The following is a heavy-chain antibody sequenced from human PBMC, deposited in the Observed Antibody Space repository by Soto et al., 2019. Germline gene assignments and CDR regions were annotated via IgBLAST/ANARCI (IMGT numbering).Heavy chain of an antibody. V-gene: IGHV4-34*01. Sequence: SETLSLTCAVYGGSFSGYYWNWIRQPPGKGLEWIGEINHSGSTNYNPSLKSRVTISVDTSKDQFSLKLSSLRSEDAAVYYCASQPYYYDSSGYYLDYYYGMDVWGQGTTVTVSS. J-gene: IGHJ6*02. CDR1: GGSFSGYY. CDR2: INHSGST. D-gene: IGHD3-22*01. CDR3: ASQPYYYDSSGYYLDYYYGMDV.